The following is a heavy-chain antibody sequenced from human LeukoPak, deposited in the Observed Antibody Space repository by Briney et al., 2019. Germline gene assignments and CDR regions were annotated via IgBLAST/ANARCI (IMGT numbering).Heavy chain of an antibody. V-gene: IGHV3-33*06. CDR1: GFTFSSYG. J-gene: IGHJ6*03. D-gene: IGHD3-10*01. Sequence: PGGSLRLSCAASGFTFSSYGMHWVRQAPGKGLEWVAAIWYDGSNKYYADSVKGRFTISRDNSKNTLYLQMNSLRAEDTAVYYCAKRGTTYYYGSGSFYYMDVWGKGTTVTVSS. CDR2: IWYDGSNK. CDR3: AKRGTTYYYGSGSFYYMDV.